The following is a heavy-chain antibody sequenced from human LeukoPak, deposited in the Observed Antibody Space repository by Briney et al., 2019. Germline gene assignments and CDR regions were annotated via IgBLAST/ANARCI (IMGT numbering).Heavy chain of an antibody. V-gene: IGHV4-38-2*01. CDR1: GYSISSGYY. CDR3: ARAHIVVVVAATLCFDY. J-gene: IGHJ4*02. D-gene: IGHD2-15*01. CDR2: IYHSGST. Sequence: PSETLSLTCAVSGYSISSGYYWGWIRQPPGKGLEWIGSIYHSGSTYYNPPLKSRVTISVDTSKNQFSLKLSSVTAADTAVYYCARAHIVVVVAATLCFDYWGQGTLVTVSS.